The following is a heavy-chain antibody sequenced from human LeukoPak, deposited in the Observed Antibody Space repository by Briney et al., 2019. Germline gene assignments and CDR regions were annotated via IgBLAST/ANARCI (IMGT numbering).Heavy chain of an antibody. Sequence: GGSLRLSCAASGFTFTSYAMSWVRQAPGKGLEWVSGTSGSGGSTYYADSVKGRFTISRDNARNSLYLQMNSLRAEDTALYYCAKGKWLSESPLDYWGQGTLVTVSS. D-gene: IGHD3-22*01. CDR3: AKGKWLSESPLDY. CDR2: TSGSGGST. V-gene: IGHV3-23*01. J-gene: IGHJ4*02. CDR1: GFTFTSYA.